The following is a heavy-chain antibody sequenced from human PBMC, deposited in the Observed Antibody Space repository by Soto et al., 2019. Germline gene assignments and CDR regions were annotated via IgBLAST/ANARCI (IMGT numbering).Heavy chain of an antibody. D-gene: IGHD7-27*01. Sequence: QVQLQESGPGLVKPSETLSLTCTVSGGSISNHYWSWIRQPPGKGLEWIGYIYYNGNTNYNPSLKSRVTRSVDTSKNQTSLKLNSVTAADTAVYYCARANWYSEYWGQGTLVTVSS. CDR1: GGSISNHY. J-gene: IGHJ4*02. V-gene: IGHV4-59*11. CDR3: ARANWYSEY. CDR2: IYYNGNT.